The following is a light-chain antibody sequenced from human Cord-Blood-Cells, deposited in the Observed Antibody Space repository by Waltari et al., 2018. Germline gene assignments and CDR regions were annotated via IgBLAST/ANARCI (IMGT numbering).Light chain of an antibody. CDR1: GSDVGRSNY. J-gene: IGLJ2*01. CDR2: DVS. V-gene: IGLV2-14*01. Sequence: QPALTQPASVSGPPGQSTPISCTGTGSDVGRSNYASWYQPHPGKAPKLMIYDVSQRPSGVSNRFSGSKSGNTASLTISGLQAEDEADYYCSSYTSSSTLVFGGGTKLTVL. CDR3: SSYTSSSTLV.